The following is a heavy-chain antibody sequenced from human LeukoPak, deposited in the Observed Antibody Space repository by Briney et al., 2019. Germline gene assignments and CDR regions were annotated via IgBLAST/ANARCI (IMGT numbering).Heavy chain of an antibody. D-gene: IGHD4-17*01. CDR2: IYYSGST. V-gene: IGHV4-39*01. J-gene: IGHJ2*01. CDR3: ARLAGRQLYGWYFDL. Sequence: PSETLSLTCTVSGGSISSSSYYWGWIRQPPGKGLEWIGSIYYSGSTYHNPSLKSRVTISVDTSKNQFSLKLSSVTAADTAVYYCARLAGRQLYGWYFDLWGRGTLVTVSS. CDR1: GGSISSSSYY.